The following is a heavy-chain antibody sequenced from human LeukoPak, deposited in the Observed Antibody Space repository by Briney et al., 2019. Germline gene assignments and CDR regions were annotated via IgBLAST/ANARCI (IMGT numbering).Heavy chain of an antibody. CDR3: AKDRDSSSWLKVFDY. CDR2: ISGSGGST. CDR1: GFTFSSYA. V-gene: IGHV3-23*01. J-gene: IGHJ4*02. Sequence: HAGGSLRLSCAASGFTFSSYAMNWVRQAPGKGLEWVSAISGSGGSTYYADSVEGRFTISRDNSKNTLYLQMNSLRAEDTAVYYCAKDRDSSSWLKVFDYWGQGTLVTVSS. D-gene: IGHD6-13*01.